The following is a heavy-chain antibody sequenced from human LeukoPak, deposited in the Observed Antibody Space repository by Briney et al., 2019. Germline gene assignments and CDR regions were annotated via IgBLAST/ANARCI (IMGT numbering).Heavy chain of an antibody. CDR1: GYTFTSYA. D-gene: IGHD5-18*01. CDR3: ARDQNTADFDY. Sequence: ASVTVSCTASGYTFTSYAMNWVRQAPGQGLEWMGWINTNTGNPTYAQGFTGRFVFSLDTSVSTAYLQISSLKAEDTAVYYCARDQNTADFDYWGQGTLVTVSS. J-gene: IGHJ4*02. V-gene: IGHV7-4-1*02. CDR2: INTNTGNP.